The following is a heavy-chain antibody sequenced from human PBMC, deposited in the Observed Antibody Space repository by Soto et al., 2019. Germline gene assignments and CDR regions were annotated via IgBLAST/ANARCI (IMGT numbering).Heavy chain of an antibody. CDR3: ARVTPTSAKYYYYGMDV. D-gene: IGHD5-18*01. V-gene: IGHV1-69*12. CDR2: IIPIFGTA. Sequence: QVQLVQSGAEVKKPGSSVKVSCKASGGTFSSYAISWVRQAPGQGLEWMGGIIPIFGTANYAQTFQGRVKITADESTSTAYMELSSLRSEDTAVYYCARVTPTSAKYYYYGMDVWGQGTTVTVSS. CDR1: GGTFSSYA. J-gene: IGHJ6*02.